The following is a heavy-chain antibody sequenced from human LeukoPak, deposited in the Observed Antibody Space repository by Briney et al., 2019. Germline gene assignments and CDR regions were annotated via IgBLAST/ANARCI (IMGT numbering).Heavy chain of an antibody. Sequence: PGVSLRLSCVVSGFTFNRCWMNWVRQAPGKGLEWVAHINPDGRDTDYVDSVKGRFTISRDNAQNSMYLQMNSLRVEDTAVYYCTSWGDTTAEYFQRWGQGTLVIVSS. J-gene: IGHJ1*01. D-gene: IGHD2-21*02. CDR1: GFTFNRCW. CDR2: INPDGRDT. CDR3: TSWGDTTAEYFQR. V-gene: IGHV3-7*01.